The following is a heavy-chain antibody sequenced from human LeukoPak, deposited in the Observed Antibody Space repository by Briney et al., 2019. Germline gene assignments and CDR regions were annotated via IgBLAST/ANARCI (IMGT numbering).Heavy chain of an antibody. J-gene: IGHJ4*02. D-gene: IGHD2/OR15-2a*01. Sequence: SETLSLTGNVSGGSMSSYYWIWIRQPPGKGLEGIGYIYYSGSTNYNPSLESRVTISGDTSKNQFSLKLSSVTAADTAVYYCARLSTLKYYFDYWGQGTLVTVSS. CDR1: GGSMSSYY. CDR2: IYYSGST. CDR3: ARLSTLKYYFDY. V-gene: IGHV4-59*08.